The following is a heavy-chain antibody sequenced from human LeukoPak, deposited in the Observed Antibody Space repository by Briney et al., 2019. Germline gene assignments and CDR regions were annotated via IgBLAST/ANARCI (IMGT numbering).Heavy chain of an antibody. J-gene: IGHJ6*02. CDR2: ISYDGSNK. CDR3: AKDSSYSSQAYGMDV. Sequence: GGSLRLSCAASGFTFSSYGMRWVRQAPGKGEERVAVISYDGSNKYYADSVKGRFTISRGNSKNTLYLQMNSLRAEDTAVYYCAKDSSYSSQAYGMDVWGQGTTVTVSS. CDR1: GFTFSSYG. D-gene: IGHD4-11*01. V-gene: IGHV3-30*18.